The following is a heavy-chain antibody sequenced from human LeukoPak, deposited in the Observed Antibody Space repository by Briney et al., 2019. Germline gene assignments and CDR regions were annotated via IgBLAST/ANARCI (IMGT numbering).Heavy chain of an antibody. CDR3: AAVAGATFDY. CDR1: GGSISSYY. CDR2: IYYSGST. D-gene: IGHD6-19*01. Sequence: SETLSLTCTVSGGSISSYYWSWIRQPPGKGLEWIGYIYYSGSTNYNPSLKSRVTISVDTSKNQFSLKLSSVTAADTAVYYCAAVAGATFDYRGQGTLVTVSS. J-gene: IGHJ4*02. V-gene: IGHV4-59*08.